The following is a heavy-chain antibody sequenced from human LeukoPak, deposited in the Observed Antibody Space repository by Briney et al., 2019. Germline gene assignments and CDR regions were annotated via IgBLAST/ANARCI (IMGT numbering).Heavy chain of an antibody. Sequence: SETLSLTCTVSGGSISSSSYYWGWLRQPPGKGLEWIGSTYYSGSTYYNPSLKTRVTISVDTSKNQFSLKLSSVTAADTAVYYCARLVKGLVVTDYWGQGTLVTVSS. CDR1: GGSISSSSYY. V-gene: IGHV4-39*01. D-gene: IGHD2-2*01. J-gene: IGHJ4*02. CDR2: TYYSGST. CDR3: ARLVKGLVVTDY.